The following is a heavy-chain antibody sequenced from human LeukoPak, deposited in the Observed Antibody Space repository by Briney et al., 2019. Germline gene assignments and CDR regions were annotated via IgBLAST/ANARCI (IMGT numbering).Heavy chain of an antibody. CDR2: KNPKSGNT. CDR3: ARGPESYCSGGSCPLNFDY. CDR1: GYTFTSYD. V-gene: IGHV1-8*01. J-gene: IGHJ4*02. Sequence: ASVKVSCKASGYTFTSYDISWVRQATGQGLEGMGWKNPKSGNTGYAQKFQGRVTMTRNTSISTAYMELSSLRSEDTAVYYCARGPESYCSGGSCPLNFDYWGQGTLVTVSS. D-gene: IGHD2-15*01.